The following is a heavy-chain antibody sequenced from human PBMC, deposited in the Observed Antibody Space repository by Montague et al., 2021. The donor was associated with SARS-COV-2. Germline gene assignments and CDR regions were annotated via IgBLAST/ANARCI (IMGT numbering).Heavy chain of an antibody. CDR1: GGSIRSDGFY. Sequence: TLSLTCTVSGGSIRSDGFYWNWIRQPAGKGLEWIGRIDASGTTNYKPSLKSRVIISLDWSKNQFSLKLSSVIAADTAVYYCARSAFRYFDRPGMDVWGQGTTVTVSS. V-gene: IGHV4-61*02. CDR2: IDASGTT. J-gene: IGHJ6*02. CDR3: ARSAFRYFDRPGMDV. D-gene: IGHD3-9*01.